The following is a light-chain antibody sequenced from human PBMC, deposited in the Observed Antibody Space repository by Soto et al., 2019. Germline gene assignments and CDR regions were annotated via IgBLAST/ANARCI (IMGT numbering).Light chain of an antibody. J-gene: IGLJ2*01. Sequence: QSVLTQPPSVSGAPGQRVTISCTGSSSNIGAGYDVHWYQQLPGTAPKLLIYGNSKRPSGVPDRFSGSKSGTSASLAITGLQAEDEADYYCPSYDSSLSLVVFGGGTKLTVL. V-gene: IGLV1-40*01. CDR2: GNS. CDR3: PSYDSSLSLVV. CDR1: SSNIGAGYD.